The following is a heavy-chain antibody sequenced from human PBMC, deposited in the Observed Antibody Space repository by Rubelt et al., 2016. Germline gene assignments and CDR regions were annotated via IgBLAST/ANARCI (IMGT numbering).Heavy chain of an antibody. CDR3: ARGYCSSTSCYVDY. CDR2: ITHSGST. V-gene: IGHV4-39*07. D-gene: IGHD2-2*01. Sequence: QLQLQESGPGLVKPSETLSLNCTVSGGFISSSSTYYWGWIRQPPGKGLEWIGEITHSGSTNYNQALKSRVTISGDTSKNQLSLKLVSVPAAAPAVYYCARGYCSSTSCYVDYWGQGTLVTVSS. J-gene: IGHJ4*02. CDR1: GGFISSSSTYY.